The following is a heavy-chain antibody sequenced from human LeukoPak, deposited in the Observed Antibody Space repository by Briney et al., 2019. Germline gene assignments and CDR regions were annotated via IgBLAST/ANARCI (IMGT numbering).Heavy chain of an antibody. V-gene: IGHV3-7*04. Sequence: GGSLRLSCADSGCTFRTYWMSWVRQVLGKGLEWVANINQDGSEKNYVDSVKGRFTISRDNIKNSLYLQMNGLRAEDTAVYYCATDLYYWGQGTLVTVSS. J-gene: IGHJ4*02. CDR2: INQDGSEK. CDR3: ATDLYY. D-gene: IGHD2-15*01. CDR1: GCTFRTYW.